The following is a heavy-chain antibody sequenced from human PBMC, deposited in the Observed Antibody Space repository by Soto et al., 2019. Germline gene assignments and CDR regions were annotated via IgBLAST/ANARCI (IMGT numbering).Heavy chain of an antibody. J-gene: IGHJ5*01. D-gene: IGHD2-2*01. CDR1: GFSLSTSGVG. V-gene: IGHV2-5*02. CDR2: IYWDDYK. Sequence: QITLKESGPTQVKPTQTLTLTCTVSGFSLSTSGVGVGWIRQPPGKALEWLALIYWDDYKHYSPSLKSRLIITRGASKHQVVLTVTILHPADTGTYYCAFTRGYCTTTSCHNWSESWGQGTLVTVSS. CDR3: AFTRGYCTTTSCHNWSES.